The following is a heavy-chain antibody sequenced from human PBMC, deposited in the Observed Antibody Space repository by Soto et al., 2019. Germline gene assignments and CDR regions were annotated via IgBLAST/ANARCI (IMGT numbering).Heavy chain of an antibody. CDR3: ARDPAFYDTAMADDAFDI. CDR1: GGSISSGGYY. D-gene: IGHD5-18*01. CDR2: IYYSGST. V-gene: IGHV4-31*02. Sequence: SETLSLTXTVSGGSISSGGYYWSWIRQHPGKGLEWIGYIYYSGSTYYNPSLKSRVTISVDTSKNQFSLKLSSVTAADTAVYYCARDPAFYDTAMADDAFDIWGQGTMVTVSS. J-gene: IGHJ3*02.